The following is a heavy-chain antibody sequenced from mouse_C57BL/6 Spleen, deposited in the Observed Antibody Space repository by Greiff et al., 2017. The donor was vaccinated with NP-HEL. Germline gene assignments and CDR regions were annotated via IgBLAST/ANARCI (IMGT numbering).Heavy chain of an antibody. J-gene: IGHJ2*01. Sequence: QVQLQQSGAELVKPGASVKLSCTASGYTFTSYWMHWVKQRPGQGLEWIGMIHPNSSSTNYNEKFKSKATLTVDKSSSTAYMQLSSLTSEDAAVYYCARDTKEDYWGQGTTLTVSS. CDR3: ARDTKEDY. CDR1: GYTFTSYW. CDR2: IHPNSSST. D-gene: IGHD1-1*01. V-gene: IGHV1-64*01.